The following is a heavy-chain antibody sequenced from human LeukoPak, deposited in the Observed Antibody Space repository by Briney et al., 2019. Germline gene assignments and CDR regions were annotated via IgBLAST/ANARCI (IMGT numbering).Heavy chain of an antibody. J-gene: IGHJ4*02. CDR1: GFTFSSSA. Sequence: GGSLRLSCAASGFTFSSSAMHWVRQAPGKGLDWVALISYDESNKYYADSVKGRFTISRDNSKNTLYLQMNSLRAEDTAVYYCARDGDVDTAMPLDYWGQGTLVTVSS. D-gene: IGHD5-18*01. CDR3: ARDGDVDTAMPLDY. CDR2: ISYDESNK. V-gene: IGHV3-30*04.